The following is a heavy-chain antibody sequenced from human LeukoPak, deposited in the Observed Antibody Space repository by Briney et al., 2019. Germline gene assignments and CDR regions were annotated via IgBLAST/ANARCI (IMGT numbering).Heavy chain of an antibody. CDR1: GFTFSTYA. J-gene: IGHJ4*02. V-gene: IGHV3-23*01. CDR2: ISGSGVST. D-gene: IGHD5-12*01. Sequence: PGGSLRLSCAASGFTFSTYAMTWVRQAPGKGLEWVSAISGSGVSTYYADSVKGRFTVSRDNFKNTLYLQMNSLRTEDTAVYFCAKDDAWLRYACWGPGTLVTVSS. CDR3: AKDDAWLRYAC.